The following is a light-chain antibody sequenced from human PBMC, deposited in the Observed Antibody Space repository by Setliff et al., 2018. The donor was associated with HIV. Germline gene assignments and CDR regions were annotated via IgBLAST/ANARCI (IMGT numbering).Light chain of an antibody. CDR2: STN. V-gene: IGLV1-44*01. J-gene: IGLJ1*01. Sequence: QSELTQPPSASGTPGQRVTISCSGSSSNIGVNSVTWYQQFPGTAPKLLMYSTNQRPSGVADRFSGSKSGTSASLAISGLRSEDEADYYCAAWDDSLSEPFYVCGTGTKVTVL. CDR1: SSNIGVNS. CDR3: AAWDDSLSEPFYV.